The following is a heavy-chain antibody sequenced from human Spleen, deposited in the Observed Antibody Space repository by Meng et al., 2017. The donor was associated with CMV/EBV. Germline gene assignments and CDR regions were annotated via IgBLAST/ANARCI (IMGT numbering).Heavy chain of an antibody. V-gene: IGHV3-11*01. CDR1: GFTVSSSY. J-gene: IGHJ4*02. CDR2: ISSNGQTL. Sequence: GESLKISCAGSGFTVSSSYMSWVRQAPGKGLEWLSYISSNGQTLYYADSVKGRFTISRDNGKRSLYLQMNSLRAEDTAVYYCARGDDYGDHDFFDYWGQGTLVTVSS. D-gene: IGHD4-17*01. CDR3: ARGDDYGDHDFFDY.